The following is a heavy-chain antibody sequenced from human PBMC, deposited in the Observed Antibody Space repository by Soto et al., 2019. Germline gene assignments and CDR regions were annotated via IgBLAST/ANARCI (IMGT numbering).Heavy chain of an antibody. CDR3: AKEDYSSSWSPFDY. Sequence: LRLSCAASGFTFSSYAMSSVRQAPGKGLEWVSAISGSGSSTYSADSVKGRFTISRDNSKNTLYLQMNSLRAEDTAVYYFAKEDYSSSWSPFDYWGQGTLVTV. CDR2: ISGSGSST. CDR1: GFTFSSYA. D-gene: IGHD6-13*01. V-gene: IGHV3-23*01. J-gene: IGHJ4*02.